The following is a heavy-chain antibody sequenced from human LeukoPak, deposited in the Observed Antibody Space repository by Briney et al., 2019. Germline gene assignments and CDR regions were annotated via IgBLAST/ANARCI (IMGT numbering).Heavy chain of an antibody. Sequence: ASVKVSCKVSGYTLTELSMHWVRQAPGNGLEWMGGFDPEDGETIYAQKFQGRVTMTEDTSTDTAYMELSSLRSEDTAVYYCATGIGYSYGQGDFDYWGQGTLVTVSS. V-gene: IGHV1-24*01. CDR3: ATGIGYSYGQGDFDY. CDR2: FDPEDGET. D-gene: IGHD5-18*01. J-gene: IGHJ4*02. CDR1: GYTLTELS.